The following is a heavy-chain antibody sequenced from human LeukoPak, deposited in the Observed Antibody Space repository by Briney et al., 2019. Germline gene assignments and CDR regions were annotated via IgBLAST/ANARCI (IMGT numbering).Heavy chain of an antibody. CDR3: AREGNNWFDP. CDR2: ISSSSSYI. CDR1: GFTFSSYS. D-gene: IGHD3-10*01. Sequence: PGGSLRLSCAASGFTFSSYSMNWVRQAPGKGLEWVSSISSSSSYIYYADSVKGRFTISRDNAKNSLYLQINSLRAEDTAVYYCAREGNNWFDPWGQGTLVTVSS. V-gene: IGHV3-21*01. J-gene: IGHJ5*02.